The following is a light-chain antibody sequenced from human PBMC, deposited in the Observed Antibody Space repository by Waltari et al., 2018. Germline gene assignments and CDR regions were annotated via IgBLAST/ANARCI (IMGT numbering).Light chain of an antibody. J-gene: IGKJ1*01. CDR2: KIS. CDR1: QSLVHSDGNTY. CDR3: MQAAHWPKT. V-gene: IGKV2-30*02. Sequence: DVVMTLSPLSMSVTLGQPAPISCSSSQSLVHSDGNTYLNWFHQRPGQSPRRLIYKISNRDSGVPDRFSGSGSGTDFTLKISRVEAEDVGVYYCMQAAHWPKTFGQGTKVEIK.